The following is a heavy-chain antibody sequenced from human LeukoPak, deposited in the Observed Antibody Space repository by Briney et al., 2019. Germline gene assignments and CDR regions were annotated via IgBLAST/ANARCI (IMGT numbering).Heavy chain of an antibody. CDR2: LSSGGNT. V-gene: IGHV4-39*06. Sequence: SETLSLTCSVSGDSISNNDYYWDWIRQPPGKGLEWVASLSSGGNTYHNPSLKSRLTISLDTSKNQIPLNLKSVTAADTAVYYCVREVVTHDLYMDVWGKGTTVTVSS. J-gene: IGHJ6*03. CDR3: VREVVTHDLYMDV. CDR1: GDSISNNDYY. D-gene: IGHD3-22*01.